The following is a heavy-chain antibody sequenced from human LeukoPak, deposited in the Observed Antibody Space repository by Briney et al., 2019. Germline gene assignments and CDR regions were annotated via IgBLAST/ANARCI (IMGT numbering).Heavy chain of an antibody. CDR3: ARDGLPRGWLVDY. CDR1: GFTFSDYP. J-gene: IGHJ4*02. Sequence: PGGSLRLSCTASGFTFSDYPMNWVRQAPGKGLEWVSSISSSSSYIYYADSVKGRFTISRDNAKNSLYLQMNSLRAEDTAVYYCARDGLPRGWLVDYWGQGTLVTVSS. V-gene: IGHV3-21*01. CDR2: ISSSSSYI. D-gene: IGHD6-19*01.